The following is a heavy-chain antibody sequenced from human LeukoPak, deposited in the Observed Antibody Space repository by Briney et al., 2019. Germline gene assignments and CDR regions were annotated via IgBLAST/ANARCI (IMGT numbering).Heavy chain of an antibody. Sequence: GGSLRLSCAASGFTFSSYGMHWARQAPGKGLEWVAFIRYDGSNKYYADSVKGRFTISRDNSKNTLYLQMNSLRAEDTAVYYCAKGYYDWTYAFDIWGQGTMVTVSS. CDR3: AKGYYDWTYAFDI. J-gene: IGHJ3*02. CDR1: GFTFSSYG. V-gene: IGHV3-30*02. D-gene: IGHD3-22*01. CDR2: IRYDGSNK.